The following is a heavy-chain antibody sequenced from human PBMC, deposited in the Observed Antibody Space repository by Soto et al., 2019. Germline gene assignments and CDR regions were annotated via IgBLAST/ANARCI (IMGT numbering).Heavy chain of an antibody. D-gene: IGHD2-21*02. V-gene: IGHV1-69*05. CDR3: VAELYSGGGCCSFDF. Sequence: SVKVSCKASGGTFSSYAISWVRQAPGQGLEWMGGIIPIFGTANYAREVQERVTISRDTSTSAAYMELSGLRSEDTAVYYCVAELYSGGGCCSFDFWGQGTMVTVSS. CDR2: IIPIFGTA. CDR1: GGTFSSYA. J-gene: IGHJ3*01.